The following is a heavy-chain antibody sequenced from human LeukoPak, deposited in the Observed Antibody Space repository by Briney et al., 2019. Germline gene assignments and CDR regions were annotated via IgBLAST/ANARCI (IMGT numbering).Heavy chain of an antibody. J-gene: IGHJ4*02. Sequence: SETLSLTCAVYGGSFSDYYWSWIRQPPGKELEWIGGINQSGSTNYNPSLKGRVTISIDTSKNQFSLKLSSVTAADTAVYFCARGKYYPDYWGQGTLVTVSS. CDR1: GGSFSDYY. CDR2: INQSGST. CDR3: ARGKYYPDY. V-gene: IGHV4-34*01.